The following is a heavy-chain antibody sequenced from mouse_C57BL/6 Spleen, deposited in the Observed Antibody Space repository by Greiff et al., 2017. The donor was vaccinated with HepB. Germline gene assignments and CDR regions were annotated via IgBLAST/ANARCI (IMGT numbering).Heavy chain of an antibody. CDR2: IWTGGGT. Sequence: VQGVESGPGLVAPSQSLSITCTVSGFSLTSYAISWVRQPPGKGLEWLGVIWTGGGTNYNSALKSRLSISKDNSKSQVFLKMNSLQTDDTARYYCARYYYGSSYGYFDVWGTGTTVTVSS. J-gene: IGHJ1*03. CDR1: GFSLTSYA. D-gene: IGHD1-1*01. V-gene: IGHV2-9-1*01. CDR3: ARYYYGSSYGYFDV.